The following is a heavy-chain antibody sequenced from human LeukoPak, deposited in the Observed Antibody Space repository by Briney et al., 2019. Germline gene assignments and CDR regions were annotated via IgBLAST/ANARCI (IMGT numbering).Heavy chain of an antibody. CDR3: AKEGGYTSSSLVGYYFDH. J-gene: IGHJ4*02. Sequence: PGGSLRLSCAASGFTFSSYSMSWVRQAPGKGLEWVSVISGSGGSTYYADSVKGRFTISRDNSKNTLFLQMNSLRDEDTAVYYCAKEGGYTSSSLVGYYFDHWGQGTLVTVSS. CDR2: ISGSGGST. CDR1: GFTFSSYS. D-gene: IGHD6-13*01. V-gene: IGHV3-23*01.